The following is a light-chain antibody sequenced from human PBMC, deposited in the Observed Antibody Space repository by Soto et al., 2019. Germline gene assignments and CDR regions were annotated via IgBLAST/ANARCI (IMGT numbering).Light chain of an antibody. Sequence: QSALNQPASVSGSPGQSITISCTGTSSYVGGYNYVSWYQQHPGKAPKLMIYDVSNRPSGVSNRFSGSESGNTASLTISGLQAEDEADYYCCSYTSSSTFVFGSGTKVTV. J-gene: IGLJ1*01. CDR2: DVS. CDR1: SSYVGGYNY. V-gene: IGLV2-14*01. CDR3: CSYTSSSTFV.